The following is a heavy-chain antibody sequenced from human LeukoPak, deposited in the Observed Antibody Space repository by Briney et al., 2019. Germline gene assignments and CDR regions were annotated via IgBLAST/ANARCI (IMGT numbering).Heavy chain of an antibody. D-gene: IGHD3-22*01. J-gene: IGHJ4*02. V-gene: IGHV4-39*01. CDR1: GGSISSSYYY. CDR3: ARVLYYYDSSGYYTYENTPFDN. Sequence: SETLSLTCTVSGGSISSSYYYWGWIRQPPGKGLEWIGSIYYSGSTYYNPSLKSRVTISVDTSKNQFSLKLRSVTAADTAVYYCARVLYYYDSSGYYTYENTPFDNWGQGTLVTVSS. CDR2: IYYSGST.